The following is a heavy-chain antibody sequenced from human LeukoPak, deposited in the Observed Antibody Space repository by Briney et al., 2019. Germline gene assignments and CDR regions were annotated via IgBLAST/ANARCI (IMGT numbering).Heavy chain of an antibody. Sequence: SQTLSLTCAISGDSVSSNSAAWNWIRQSPSRGLEWLGRTYYRSRWYNDYAVSVKSRITINPDTSKNQFSLQLNSVTPEDTAVYYCARVLAEAGIDYYYYMDVWGKGTTVTISS. V-gene: IGHV6-1*01. J-gene: IGHJ6*03. CDR1: GDSVSSNSAA. CDR2: TYYRSRWYN. D-gene: IGHD6-19*01. CDR3: ARVLAEAGIDYYYYMDV.